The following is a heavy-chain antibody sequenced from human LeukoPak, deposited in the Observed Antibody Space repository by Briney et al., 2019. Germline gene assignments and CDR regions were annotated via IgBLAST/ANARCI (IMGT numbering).Heavy chain of an antibody. CDR2: IWYDGSNK. V-gene: IGHV3-33*01. J-gene: IGHJ3*02. CDR3: AREGNSGWRDDGFDI. Sequence: GGSLRLSCAASGFTFSSYGMHWVRQAPGKGLEWVAVIWYDGSNKYYADSVKGRFTISGDNSKNTLYLQMNSLRAEDTAVYYCAREGNSGWRDDGFDIWGQGTMVTVSS. D-gene: IGHD6-19*01. CDR1: GFTFSSYG.